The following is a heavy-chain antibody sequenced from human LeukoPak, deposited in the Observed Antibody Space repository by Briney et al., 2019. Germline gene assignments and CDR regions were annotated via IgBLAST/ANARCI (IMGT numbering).Heavy chain of an antibody. J-gene: IGHJ6*03. Sequence: GGSLRLSCAASGFTFSSYAMNWVRQAPGKGLEWVSAISGGGDGTYYADSVKGRFTISRDNAKNMLYLQMNSLRAEDTAVYYCARVAYYYYYYMDVWGKGTTVTVSS. CDR2: ISGGGDGT. CDR1: GFTFSSYA. CDR3: ARVAYYYYYYMDV. V-gene: IGHV3-23*01.